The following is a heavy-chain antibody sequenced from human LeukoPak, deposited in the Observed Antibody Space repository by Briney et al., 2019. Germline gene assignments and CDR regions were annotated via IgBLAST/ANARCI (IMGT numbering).Heavy chain of an antibody. CDR2: ISSSSSYI. CDR1: GFTFSSYS. V-gene: IGHV3-21*01. CDR3: ARGGWFGELLLGMDV. J-gene: IGHJ6*02. Sequence: PGGSQRLSCAASGFTFSSYSMNWVRQAPGKGLEWVSSISSSSSYIYYADSVKGRFTISRDNAKNSLYLQMNSLRAEDTAVYYCARGGWFGELLLGMDVWGQGTTVTVSS. D-gene: IGHD3-10*01.